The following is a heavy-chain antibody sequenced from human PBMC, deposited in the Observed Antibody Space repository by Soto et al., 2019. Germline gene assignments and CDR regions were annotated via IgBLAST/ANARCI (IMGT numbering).Heavy chain of an antibody. CDR1: GGTFSSYT. CDR3: ARDYYDSSGHHGWDY. CDR2: IIPILGIA. Sequence: GASVKVSCKASGGTFSSYTISWVRQAPGQGLEWMGRIIPILGIANYAQKFQGRVTITADKSTSTAYMELSSLRSEDTAVYYCARDYYDSSGHHGWDYWGQGTLVTVSS. J-gene: IGHJ4*02. D-gene: IGHD3-22*01. V-gene: IGHV1-69*02.